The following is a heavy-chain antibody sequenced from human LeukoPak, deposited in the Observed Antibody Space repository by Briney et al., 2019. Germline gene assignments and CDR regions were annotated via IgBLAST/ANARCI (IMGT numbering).Heavy chain of an antibody. V-gene: IGHV1-2*02. CDR1: GYTFTGYY. J-gene: IGHJ4*02. CDR3: ARVRLTGYYKSGSLDY. D-gene: IGHD3-9*01. CDR2: INPNSGGT. Sequence: ASVKVSCKASGYTFTGYYMHWVRQAPGQGLEWMGWINPNSGGTNYAQKFQGRVTITADESTSTAYMELSSLRSEDTAVYYCARVRLTGYYKSGSLDYWGQGTLVTVSS.